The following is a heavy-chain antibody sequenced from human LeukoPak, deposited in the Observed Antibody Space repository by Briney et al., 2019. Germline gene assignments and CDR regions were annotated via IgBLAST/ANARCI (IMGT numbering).Heavy chain of an antibody. V-gene: IGHV3-33*01. CDR3: ARVDYGDNWYFDL. CDR1: GFTFSSYG. J-gene: IGHJ2*01. Sequence: PGGSLRLSCAASGFTFSSYGMHWVRQAPGKGLEWVAVIWYDGSNKYYADSVKGRFTISRDNSKNSLYLQMNSLRAEDTAVYYCARVDYGDNWYFDLWGRGTLVTVSS. CDR2: IWYDGSNK. D-gene: IGHD4-17*01.